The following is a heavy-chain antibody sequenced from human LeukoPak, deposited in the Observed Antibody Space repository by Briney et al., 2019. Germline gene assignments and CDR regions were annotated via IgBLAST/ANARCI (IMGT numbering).Heavy chain of an antibody. CDR2: INPSGGST. CDR3: ARDWDSYEMGY. D-gene: IGHD3-22*01. CDR1: GYTFTGYY. J-gene: IGHJ4*02. Sequence: ASVKVSCKASGYTFTGYYIHWVRQAPGQGLEWMGRINPSGGSTRYAQIFQGRVTMTRDTSTSTVNMELSSLTAEDTAVYYCARDWDSYEMGYWGQGTLVSVFS. V-gene: IGHV1-46*01.